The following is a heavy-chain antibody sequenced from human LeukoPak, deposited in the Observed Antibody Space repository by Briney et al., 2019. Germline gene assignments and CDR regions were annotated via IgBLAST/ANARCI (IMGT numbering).Heavy chain of an antibody. J-gene: IGHJ4*02. CDR3: ARSTHGSGSYIDY. Sequence: ASVKVSCKASGYTFTGYYMHWVRQAPGQGLEWMGWINPNSGGTNYAQKFQGRVTMTRDTSISTAYMELSRLRSDDTAVYYCARSTHGSGSYIDYWGQGTLVTVSS. D-gene: IGHD3-10*01. CDR2: INPNSGGT. V-gene: IGHV1-2*02. CDR1: GYTFTGYY.